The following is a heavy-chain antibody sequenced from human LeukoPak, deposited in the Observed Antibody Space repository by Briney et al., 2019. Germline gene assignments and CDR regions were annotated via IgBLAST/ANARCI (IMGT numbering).Heavy chain of an antibody. D-gene: IGHD2-15*01. CDR2: FDPEDGET. V-gene: IGHV1-24*01. CDR3: ATPLPPYCSGGSCYPRNWFDP. J-gene: IGHJ5*02. Sequence: ASVKVSCKVSGYTLTELSMHWVRQAPGKGLEWMGGFDPEDGETIYAQKFQGRVTMTEDTSTDTAYMELNSLRSEDTAVYYCATPLPPYCSGGSCYPRNWFDPWGQGTLVTVSS. CDR1: GYTLTELS.